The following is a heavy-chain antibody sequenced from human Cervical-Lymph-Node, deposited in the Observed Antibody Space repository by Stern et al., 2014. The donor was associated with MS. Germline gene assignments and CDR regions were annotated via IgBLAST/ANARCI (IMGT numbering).Heavy chain of an antibody. V-gene: IGHV5-51*01. Sequence: VQLVQSGAEVKKPGESLKISCTLSGYSFTIYYIAWVRQMPGKGLGWMGVIYPYDSDTTYSPSFQGQVTIAADKSITTAYLQWSSLRASDTAMYYCARHVQGFDYWGQGTLVTVSS. CDR1: GYSFTIYY. CDR2: IYPYDSDT. CDR3: ARHVQGFDY. J-gene: IGHJ4*02.